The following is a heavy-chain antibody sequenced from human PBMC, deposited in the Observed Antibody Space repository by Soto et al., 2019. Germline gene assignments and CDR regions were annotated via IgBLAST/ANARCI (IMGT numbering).Heavy chain of an antibody. Sequence: ASVKVSCKASGYTFTGYYMHWVRQAPGQGLEWMGWTNPNSGGTNYAQKFQGRVTMTRDTSISTAYMELSRLRSDDTAVYYCARVPTHSSGYYYPKGPFDYWGQGTLVTVSS. D-gene: IGHD3-22*01. CDR2: TNPNSGGT. CDR3: ARVPTHSSGYYYPKGPFDY. V-gene: IGHV1-2*02. CDR1: GYTFTGYY. J-gene: IGHJ4*02.